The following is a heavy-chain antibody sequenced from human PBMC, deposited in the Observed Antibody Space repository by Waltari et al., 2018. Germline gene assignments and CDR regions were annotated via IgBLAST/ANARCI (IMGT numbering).Heavy chain of an antibody. J-gene: IGHJ6*02. CDR2: INSDGRST. Sequence: EVQLVESGGGLVQPGGSLRLSCAASGFTFSSYWMHWVRQAPGKGLVWVSRINSDGRSTSYAESVKGRFTISRDNAKNTLYLQMNSLRSEDTAVYYCARSYSSGWYSPYYYYGMDVWGQGTTVTVSS. D-gene: IGHD6-19*01. V-gene: IGHV3-74*01. CDR1: GFTFSSYW. CDR3: ARSYSSGWYSPYYYYGMDV.